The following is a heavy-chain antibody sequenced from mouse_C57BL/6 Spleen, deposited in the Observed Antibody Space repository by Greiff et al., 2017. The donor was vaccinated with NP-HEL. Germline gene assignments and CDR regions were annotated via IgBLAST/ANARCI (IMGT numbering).Heavy chain of an antibody. V-gene: IGHV1-4*01. CDR3: ARQTY. CDR1: GYPFPSYT. Sequence: QVHVKQSGAELARPGASVKMSCKASGYPFPSYTLHWVQHRPGQGLEWIGYINPSSGYPKYNQKFKDKATLTADKSSSTAYMQLSSLTSEYSAVYYGARQTYWGQGTSVTVSS. J-gene: IGHJ4*01. CDR2: INPSSGYP.